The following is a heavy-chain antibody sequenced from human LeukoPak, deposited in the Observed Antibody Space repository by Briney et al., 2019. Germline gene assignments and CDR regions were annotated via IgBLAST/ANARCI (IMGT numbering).Heavy chain of an antibody. D-gene: IGHD3-22*01. Sequence: GGSLRLSCAASGFTFSIYSMSWVRQAPGKGLEWVANIKQDGSEKNYVDSVKGRFTISRDNAKNSLYLQMNSLRAEDTALYYCAKSSTYDSSAHYFDYWGQGTLVTVSS. CDR3: AKSSTYDSSAHYFDY. V-gene: IGHV3-7*03. CDR1: GFTFSIYS. J-gene: IGHJ4*02. CDR2: IKQDGSEK.